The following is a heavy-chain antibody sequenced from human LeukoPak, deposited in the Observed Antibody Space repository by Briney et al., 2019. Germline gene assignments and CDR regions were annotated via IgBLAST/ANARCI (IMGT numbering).Heavy chain of an antibody. CDR1: GYTFTSYD. CDR3: ARGLADGSGSLYFQH. D-gene: IGHD3-10*01. CDR2: MNPNSGNT. V-gene: IGHV1-8*01. J-gene: IGHJ1*01. Sequence: ASVKVSCKASGYTFTSYDINWVRQATGQGLEWMGWMNPNSGNTGYAHKFQGRVIMTRNTSISTAYMELSSLRSEDTAVHYCARGLADGSGSLYFQHWGQGTLVTVSS.